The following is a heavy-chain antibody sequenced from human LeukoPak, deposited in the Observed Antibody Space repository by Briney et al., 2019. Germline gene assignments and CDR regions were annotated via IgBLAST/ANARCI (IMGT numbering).Heavy chain of an antibody. CDR3: ARNRLVTATPGAVRQVSVYGMDV. V-gene: IGHV3-53*01. CDR1: GFSVSTSF. J-gene: IGHJ6*02. D-gene: IGHD2-21*02. Sequence: GGSLRLSCAASGFSVSTSFMSWVRQAPGKGLEWVSVIYNDGTTYYADSVKGRFTISRDNANNSLYLQMNSLRAEDTAVYYCARNRLVTATPGAVRQVSVYGMDVWGQGTTVTVSS. CDR2: IYNDGTT.